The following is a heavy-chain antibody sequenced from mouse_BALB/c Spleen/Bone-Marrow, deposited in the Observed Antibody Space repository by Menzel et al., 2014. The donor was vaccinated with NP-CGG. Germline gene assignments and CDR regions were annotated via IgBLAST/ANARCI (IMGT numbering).Heavy chain of an antibody. D-gene: IGHD4-1*01. J-gene: IGHJ3*01. CDR1: GFAFSNYD. CDR2: ISSGGGST. Sequence: EVQLVESGGGLVKPGGSLKLSCAASGFAFSNYDMSWVRQTPEKRLEWVAYISSGGGSTYYPDTMKGRFTISRDNAKDTLYLQMSSLKSEDTAMYYCARHGTGSWFAYWGQGTLLTVSA. V-gene: IGHV5-12-1*01. CDR3: ARHGTGSWFAY.